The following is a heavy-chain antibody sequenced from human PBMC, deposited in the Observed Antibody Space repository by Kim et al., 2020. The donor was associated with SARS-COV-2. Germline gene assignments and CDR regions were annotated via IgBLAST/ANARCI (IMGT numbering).Heavy chain of an antibody. J-gene: IGHJ4*02. V-gene: IGHV4-59*01. D-gene: IGHD1-26*01. Sequence: SETLSLTCTVSGASITSYYWSWIRQPPGKGLEWIGNIYYSGSTNYNPSLKSRVTISVDTSKNQFSLKLSSVIVADTAVYYCARGGWELRDWGQGTLVTVS. CDR3: ARGGWELRD. CDR1: GASITSYY. CDR2: IYYSGST.